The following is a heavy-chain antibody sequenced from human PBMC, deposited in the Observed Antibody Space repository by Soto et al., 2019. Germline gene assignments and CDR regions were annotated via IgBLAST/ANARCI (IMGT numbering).Heavy chain of an antibody. Sequence: GASVKVSCKASGGTFSSYAISWVRQAPGQGLEWMGGIIPIFGTANYAQKFQGRVTITADESTSTAYMELSSLRSEDTAVYYCARDPIVVVPAAIRTGGYYGMDVWGQGTTVTVSS. CDR3: ARDPIVVVPAAIRTGGYYGMDV. D-gene: IGHD2-2*01. V-gene: IGHV1-69*13. J-gene: IGHJ6*02. CDR2: IIPIFGTA. CDR1: GGTFSSYA.